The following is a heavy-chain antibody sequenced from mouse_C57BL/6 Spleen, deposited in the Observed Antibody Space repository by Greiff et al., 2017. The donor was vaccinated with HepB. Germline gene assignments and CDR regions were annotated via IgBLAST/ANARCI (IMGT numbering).Heavy chain of an antibody. CDR2: IYPGSGST. CDR1: GYTFTSYW. D-gene: IGHD1-1*01. V-gene: IGHV1-55*01. Sequence: QVQLQQPGAELVKPGASVKMSCKASGYTFTSYWITWVKQRPGQGLEWIGDIYPGSGSTNYNEKFKSKATLTVDTSSSTAYMQLSSLTSEDSAVYYCARGHYYGSSLEGFAYWGQGTLVTVSA. CDR3: ARGHYYGSSLEGFAY. J-gene: IGHJ3*01.